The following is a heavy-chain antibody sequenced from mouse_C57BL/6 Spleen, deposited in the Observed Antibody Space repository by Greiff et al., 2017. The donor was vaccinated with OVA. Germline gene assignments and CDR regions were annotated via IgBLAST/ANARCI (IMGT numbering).Heavy chain of an antibody. CDR1: GFTFSDYG. J-gene: IGHJ4*01. Sequence: DVQLVESGGGLVKPGGSLKLSCAASGFTFSDYGMHWVRQAPEKGLEWVAYISSGSSTIYYADTVKGRFTISRDNAKNTLFLQMTSLRSEDTAMYYCARGYYGNLYYAMDYWGQGTSVTVSS. V-gene: IGHV5-17*01. CDR3: ARGYYGNLYYAMDY. D-gene: IGHD2-1*01. CDR2: ISSGSSTI.